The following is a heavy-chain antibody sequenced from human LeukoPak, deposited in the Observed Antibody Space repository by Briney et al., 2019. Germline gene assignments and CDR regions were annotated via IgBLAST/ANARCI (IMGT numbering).Heavy chain of an antibody. Sequence: ASVKVSCKVSGFTLTQVSIHWVRQAPGKGLEWMGGFEPEDGETSYAQKFHGRVTKTEDTPTDTAYMELSSLISEDTAVYFCAAGSVMDADYLDYWGQGTLVTVSS. CDR1: GFTLTQVS. CDR2: FEPEDGET. D-gene: IGHD3-16*01. V-gene: IGHV1-24*01. CDR3: AAGSVMDADYLDY. J-gene: IGHJ4*02.